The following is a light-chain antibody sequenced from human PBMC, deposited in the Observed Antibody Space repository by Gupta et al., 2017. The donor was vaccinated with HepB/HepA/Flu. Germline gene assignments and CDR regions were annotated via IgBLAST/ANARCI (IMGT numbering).Light chain of an antibody. CDR2: GAS. CDR3: QQLNRYPFT. Sequence: DIQLTQSPSFLSASVGDRVTITCRASQGITSYLAWYQQRPGKAPKLLIYGASSLQSGVPSRFSGSGSGTEFTLTISSLQPEDFATYYCQQLNRYPFTFGGGTKVEIK. J-gene: IGKJ4*01. V-gene: IGKV1-9*01. CDR1: QGITSY.